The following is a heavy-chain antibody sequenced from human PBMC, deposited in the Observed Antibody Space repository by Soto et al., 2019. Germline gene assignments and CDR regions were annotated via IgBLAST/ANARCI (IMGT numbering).Heavy chain of an antibody. CDR1: GFKFSNYA. CDR3: AKDRRAGGNSAFYFDF. Sequence: GGSLRLSCAASGFKFSNYAMSWARQAPGKGLEWVSLISATGGGTYYADSVKGRFTISRDNSHNTLYLQVHSLTAEDTAVYYCAKDRRAGGNSAFYFDFWGQGAQVTVS. V-gene: IGHV3-23*01. J-gene: IGHJ4*02. CDR2: ISATGGGT. D-gene: IGHD3-16*01.